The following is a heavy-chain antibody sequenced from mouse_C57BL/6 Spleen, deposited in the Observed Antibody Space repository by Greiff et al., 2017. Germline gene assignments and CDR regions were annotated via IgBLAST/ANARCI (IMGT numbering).Heavy chain of an antibody. D-gene: IGHD4-1*01. V-gene: IGHV5-9*01. J-gene: IGHJ3*01. CDR3: ARWETSWFAY. CDR2: ISGGGGNT. Sequence: EVKLMESGGGLVKPGGSLKLSCAASGFTFSSYTMSWVRQTPEKRLAWVATISGGGGNTYYPDSVKGRFTISRDNAKNTLYLQMSSLRSEDTALYYCARWETSWFAYWGQGTLVTVSA. CDR1: GFTFSSYT.